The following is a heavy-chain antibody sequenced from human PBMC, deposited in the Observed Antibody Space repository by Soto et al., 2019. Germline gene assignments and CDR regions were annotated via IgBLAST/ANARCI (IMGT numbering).Heavy chain of an antibody. V-gene: IGHV3-23*01. Sequence: GGSLRLSCQASGFTLSDYYMSWIRQAPGKGLEWVSAISGSGGSTYYADSVKGRFTISRDNSKNTLYLQMSSLRADDSDVYYCAKDTWIQGDFDIWGQGTMVTVSS. CDR1: GFTLSDYY. D-gene: IGHD5-18*01. CDR2: ISGSGGST. CDR3: AKDTWIQGDFDI. J-gene: IGHJ3*02.